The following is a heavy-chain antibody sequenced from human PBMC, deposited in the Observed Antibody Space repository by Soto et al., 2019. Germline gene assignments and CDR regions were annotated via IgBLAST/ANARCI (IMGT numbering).Heavy chain of an antibody. Sequence: QLQLQESGPGLVKPSETLSLTCTVSGGSISSSSYCWGWTRQPPGKGLERIGRIHYSGSTYYSPSLRGRVTISADPAKNQFSLNLSSVTAADTAVYYCSRVSNATTDYCASAMDVWGQGTTVSVSS. CDR3: SRVSNATTDYCASAMDV. V-gene: IGHV4-39*01. CDR1: GGSISSSSYC. J-gene: IGHJ6*02. CDR2: IHYSGST. D-gene: IGHD4-4*01.